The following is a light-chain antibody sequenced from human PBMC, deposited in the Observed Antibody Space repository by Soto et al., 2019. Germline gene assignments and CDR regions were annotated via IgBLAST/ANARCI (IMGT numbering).Light chain of an antibody. Sequence: DLQMTQSPSTLSASVGDRVTITCRASQSISSLLAWYQQKPGKAPNLLIYKASTLESGVPSRFSGSGSGTEFTLTISSLRPDDFATYFCQEYNSYWTFGQGTKVEIK. J-gene: IGKJ1*01. CDR2: KAS. CDR3: QEYNSYWT. V-gene: IGKV1-5*03. CDR1: QSISSL.